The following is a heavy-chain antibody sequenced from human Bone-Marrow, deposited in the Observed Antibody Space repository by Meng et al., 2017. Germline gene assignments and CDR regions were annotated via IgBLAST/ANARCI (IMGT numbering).Heavy chain of an antibody. J-gene: IGHJ4*02. V-gene: IGHV4-59*01. CDR2: IYYSGST. CDR3: ARGRDGYNYYFDY. D-gene: IGHD5-24*01. Sequence: GSLRLSCTVSGGSISNSYWSWIRQPPGKGLEWIGYIYYSGSTNYNPSLKSRVTISVDTPKNKFSLKLSSVTAADTAVYYCARGRDGYNYYFDYWGQGTLVTSPQ. CDR1: GGSISNSY.